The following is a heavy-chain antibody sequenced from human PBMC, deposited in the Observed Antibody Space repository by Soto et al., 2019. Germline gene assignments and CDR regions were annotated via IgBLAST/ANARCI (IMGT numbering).Heavy chain of an antibody. CDR1: GFTFRSYV. J-gene: IGHJ2*01. CDR2: ISGSGIST. V-gene: IGHV3-23*01. CDR3: AKEPVGPDWYFDL. Sequence: DVQQLESGGGLVQPGGSLRLSCAASGFTFRSYVMSWVRQAPGKGLEWVSGISGSGISTHYADSVKGRFTVSRDNSKNTLYLQMNSLRAEDTAVYNCAKEPVGPDWYFDLWGRGTLVPVSS.